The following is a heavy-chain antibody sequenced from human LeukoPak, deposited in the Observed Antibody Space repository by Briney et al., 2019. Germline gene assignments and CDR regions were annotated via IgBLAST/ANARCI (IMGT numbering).Heavy chain of an antibody. D-gene: IGHD3-22*01. Sequence: PSETLSLTCTVSGGSISSGGYYWSWIRQHPGKGLEWIGYIYYSGSTYYNPSLKSRVTISVDTSKNQFSLKLSSVTAADTAVYYCARKGLLLRGAFDIWGQGTMVTVSS. CDR1: GGSISSGGYY. CDR3: ARKGLLLRGAFDI. V-gene: IGHV4-31*03. CDR2: IYYSGST. J-gene: IGHJ3*02.